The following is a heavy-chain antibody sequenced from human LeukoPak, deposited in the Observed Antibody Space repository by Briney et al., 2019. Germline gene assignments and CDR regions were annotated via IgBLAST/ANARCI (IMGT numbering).Heavy chain of an antibody. CDR2: INTNNGDP. CDR1: GYTFTSYA. Sequence: GASVKVSCKASGYTFTSYAMNWVRQAPGQGLEWMGWINTNNGDPKYAQGFTGRFVFSLDTSVSTAYLQISSLKPEDTAVYYCAREERRYFDWSPPMDVWGKGTTVTVSS. J-gene: IGHJ6*03. D-gene: IGHD3-9*01. V-gene: IGHV7-4-1*02. CDR3: AREERRYFDWSPPMDV.